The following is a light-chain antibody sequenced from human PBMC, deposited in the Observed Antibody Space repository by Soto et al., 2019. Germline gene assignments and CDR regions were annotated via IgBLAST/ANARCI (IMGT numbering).Light chain of an antibody. J-gene: IGKJ1*01. V-gene: IGKV1-39*01. CDR3: QKSYLTRT. Sequence: DIQMTQSPSSLSASXGDRVSIACRASQSISSYLNWYQHKPGKAPKLLIYAASSLQSGVPSRFSGSGSGTDFTLTISSLQPEDFATYYCQKSYLTRTFGQGTKVDIK. CDR1: QSISSY. CDR2: AAS.